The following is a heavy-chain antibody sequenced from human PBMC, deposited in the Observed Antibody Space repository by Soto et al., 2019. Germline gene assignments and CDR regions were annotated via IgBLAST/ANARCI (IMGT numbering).Heavy chain of an antibody. Sequence: GGSLRLSCAASGFTFSSYAMHWVRQAPGKGLEWVAVIWNDGTNKYYADSVKGRFTISRDNSKTTLYLQMNSLRAEDTAVYYCARDNWNYVSAFDIWGQGTMVTV. V-gene: IGHV3-33*01. D-gene: IGHD1-7*01. J-gene: IGHJ3*02. CDR2: IWNDGTNK. CDR1: GFTFSSYA. CDR3: ARDNWNYVSAFDI.